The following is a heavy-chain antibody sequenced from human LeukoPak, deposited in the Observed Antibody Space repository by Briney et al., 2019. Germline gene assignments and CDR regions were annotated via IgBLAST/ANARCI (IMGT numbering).Heavy chain of an antibody. Sequence: SETLSLTCTVSGGSISSNYWSWIRQPPGKGLEWIGYIYYSGSTNYNPSLKSRVTMSIDTSRNQFSVNLNSVTAADAAVYYCARVGSGSFDFWGQGTLVTVSS. J-gene: IGHJ4*02. V-gene: IGHV4-59*01. CDR3: ARVGSGSFDF. CDR1: GGSISSNY. CDR2: IYYSGST. D-gene: IGHD6-19*01.